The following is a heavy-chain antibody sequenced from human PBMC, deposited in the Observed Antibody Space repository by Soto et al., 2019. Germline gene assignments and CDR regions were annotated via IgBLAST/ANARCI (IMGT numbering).Heavy chain of an antibody. J-gene: IGHJ6*02. CDR3: ARPVRGSPEDV. Sequence: EVQLVESGGGLVQPGGSLRLSCEASGFTFSAYWMGWVRQAPGTGLQWVATIKTDGSEKYYVDSVTGRFTISRDNDKNSLYLQLHTLRAEDTGVYYCARPVRGSPEDVWGQGTTVTVSS. CDR2: IKTDGSEK. CDR1: GFTFSAYW. V-gene: IGHV3-7*05. D-gene: IGHD3-16*01.